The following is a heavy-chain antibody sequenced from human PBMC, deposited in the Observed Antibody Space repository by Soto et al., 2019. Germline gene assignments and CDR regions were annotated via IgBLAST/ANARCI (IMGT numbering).Heavy chain of an antibody. J-gene: IGHJ5*02. CDR1: GGTFSSYA. V-gene: IGHV1-69*12. CDR3: SRVPYYGGREHWFDP. CDR2: IIPIFGTA. D-gene: IGHD3-22*01. Sequence: QVQLVQSGAEVKKPGSSVKVSCKASGGTFSSYAISWVRQAPGQGLEWMGGIIPIFGTANYAQKFQGRVTITAAEYTSTAYMELGSLRAEDRAVYYCSRVPYYGGREHWFDPWGQGTLVTVSS.